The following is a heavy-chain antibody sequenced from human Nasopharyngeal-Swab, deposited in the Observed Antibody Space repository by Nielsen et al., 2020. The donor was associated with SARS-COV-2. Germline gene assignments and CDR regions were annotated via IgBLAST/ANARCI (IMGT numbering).Heavy chain of an antibody. J-gene: IGHJ3*02. CDR1: GGSISSGDYY. CDR2: IYYSGST. Sequence: SETLSLTCTVSGGSISSGDYYWSWIRQPPGKGLEWIGYIYYSGSTYYNPSLETRVTISVDTSKNQFSLELSSVTAADTAVYYCAREVIAEPDSDGFDIWGQGTMVTVSS. CDR3: AREVIAEPDSDGFDI. D-gene: IGHD1-14*01. V-gene: IGHV4-30-4*01.